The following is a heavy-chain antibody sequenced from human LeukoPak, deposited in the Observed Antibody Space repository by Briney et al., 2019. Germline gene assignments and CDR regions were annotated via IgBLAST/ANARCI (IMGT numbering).Heavy chain of an antibody. Sequence: GASVKVSCKASGGTFSSYAISWARQAPGQGLEWMGGIIPIFGTANYAQKFQGRVTITTDESTSTAYMELSSLRSEDTAVYYCARAHYGSGSYWYYFDYWGQGTLVTVSS. CDR3: ARAHYGSGSYWYYFDY. CDR2: IIPIFGTA. D-gene: IGHD3-10*01. V-gene: IGHV1-69*05. CDR1: GGTFSSYA. J-gene: IGHJ4*02.